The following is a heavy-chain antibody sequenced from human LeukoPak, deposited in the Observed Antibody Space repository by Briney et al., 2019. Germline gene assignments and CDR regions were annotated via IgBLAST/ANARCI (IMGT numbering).Heavy chain of an antibody. D-gene: IGHD2-15*01. V-gene: IGHV1-69*13. Sequence: ASVKVSCKASGGTFSSYAISWVRQAPGQGLEWMGGIIPIFGTANYAQKFQGRVTITADESTSTAYMDLSSLRYEDTAVYYCARDTHCSGGSCYFGYWGQGTLVTVSS. J-gene: IGHJ4*02. CDR2: IIPIFGTA. CDR3: ARDTHCSGGSCYFGY. CDR1: GGTFSSYA.